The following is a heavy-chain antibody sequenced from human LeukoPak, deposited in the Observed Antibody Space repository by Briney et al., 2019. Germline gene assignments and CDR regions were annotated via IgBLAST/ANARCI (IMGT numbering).Heavy chain of an antibody. Sequence: ASVKVSCKASGYTFTGYYMHWVRQAPGQGLEWMGWINPNSGGTNYAQKFQGRVTMTRDTSISTAYMELSRLRSDDTAVYYCARVPRAVAGTLFDYWGQGTLVTVPS. CDR1: GYTFTGYY. D-gene: IGHD6-19*01. CDR3: ARVPRAVAGTLFDY. V-gene: IGHV1-2*02. J-gene: IGHJ4*02. CDR2: INPNSGGT.